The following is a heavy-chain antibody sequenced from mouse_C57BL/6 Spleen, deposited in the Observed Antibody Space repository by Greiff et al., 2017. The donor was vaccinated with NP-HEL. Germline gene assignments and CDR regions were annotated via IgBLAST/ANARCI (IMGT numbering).Heavy chain of an antibody. CDR3: ASDELRRYFDV. CDR1: GFTFSSYA. D-gene: IGHD1-1*01. V-gene: IGHV5-4*03. CDR2: ISDGGSYT. J-gene: IGHJ1*03. Sequence: DVKLVESGGGLVKPGGSLKLSCAASGFTFSSYAMSWVRQTPEKRLEWVATISDGGSYTYYPDNVKGRFTISRDNAKNNLYLQMSHLKSEDTAMYYCASDELRRYFDVWGTGTTVTVSS.